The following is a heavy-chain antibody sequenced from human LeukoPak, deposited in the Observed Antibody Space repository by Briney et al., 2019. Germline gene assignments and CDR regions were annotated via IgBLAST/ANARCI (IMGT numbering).Heavy chain of an antibody. J-gene: IGHJ4*02. V-gene: IGHV3-23*01. CDR1: GFTFSSYA. Sequence: PGGSLRLPCAASGFTFSSYAMSWVRQAPGKGLEWVSAISGSGGSTYYADSVKGRFTISRDNSKNTLYLQMNSLRAEDTAVYYCAKAHDILTGYSSYFDYWGQGTLVTVSS. D-gene: IGHD3-9*01. CDR2: ISGSGGST. CDR3: AKAHDILTGYSSYFDY.